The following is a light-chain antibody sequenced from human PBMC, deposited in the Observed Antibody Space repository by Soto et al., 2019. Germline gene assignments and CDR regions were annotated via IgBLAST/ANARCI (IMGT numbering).Light chain of an antibody. Sequence: ELVMTQSPATLSVSPGERATISCRASQTVSSDLAWYQKKPGQAPRVLIYDASSRATGIPARFSGGGSGTDFNLTISRLETEDFAVYYCQQLSSYSLTFGGGTKVDIK. J-gene: IGKJ4*01. V-gene: IGKV3D-15*01. CDR1: QTVSSD. CDR3: QQLSSYSLT. CDR2: DAS.